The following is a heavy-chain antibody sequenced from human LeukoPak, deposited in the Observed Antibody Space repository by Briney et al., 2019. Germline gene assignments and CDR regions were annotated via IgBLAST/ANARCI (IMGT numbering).Heavy chain of an antibody. CDR3: ARDSGLRYFDWLPDY. D-gene: IGHD3-9*01. CDR2: IWDVGSNK. J-gene: IGHJ4*02. CDR1: GFTFSSYG. Sequence: GGSLRLSCVAAGFTFSSYGMHWVRQAPGKGLEWVAVIWDVGSNKYYADSVKGRFTISRDNSKNTLYLQMNSLRAEDTAVYYCARDSGLRYFDWLPDYWGQGTLVTVSS. V-gene: IGHV3-33*01.